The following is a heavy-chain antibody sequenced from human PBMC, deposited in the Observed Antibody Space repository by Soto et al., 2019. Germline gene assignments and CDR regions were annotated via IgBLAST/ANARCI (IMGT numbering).Heavy chain of an antibody. J-gene: IGHJ3*02. D-gene: IGHD1-26*01. CDR1: GYHFTNYW. V-gene: IGHV5-51*01. Sequence: GESLKISCKGSGYHFTNYWIGWVRQMPGKGLEWMGFIYPSDSDTRYSPSFQGQVTISADKSISTAYLQWSSLKASDTAMYYCASGGPWDAFDIWGQGTMVTVSS. CDR3: ASGGPWDAFDI. CDR2: IYPSDSDT.